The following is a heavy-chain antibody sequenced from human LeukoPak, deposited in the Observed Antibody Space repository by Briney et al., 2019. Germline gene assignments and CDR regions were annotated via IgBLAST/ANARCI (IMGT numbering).Heavy chain of an antibody. Sequence: ASVKVSCKASGNTFTSYDINWVRQATGQGPEWMGWMNPNSGNTGYAEKFQGRVTMTRNTSISTAYMELSSLRSEDTAVYYCARDLNPATPYYYYYMDVWGKGTTVTVSS. V-gene: IGHV1-8*01. D-gene: IGHD5-12*01. CDR2: MNPNSGNT. CDR3: ARDLNPATPYYYYYMDV. J-gene: IGHJ6*03. CDR1: GNTFTSYD.